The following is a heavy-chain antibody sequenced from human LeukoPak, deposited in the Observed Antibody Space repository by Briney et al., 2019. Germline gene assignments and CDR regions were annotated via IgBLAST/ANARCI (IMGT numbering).Heavy chain of an antibody. J-gene: IGHJ6*02. CDR1: GYTFTGYY. CDR3: ARELSSGSLATGDYGMDV. D-gene: IGHD1-26*01. V-gene: IGHV1-2*02. CDR2: INPDSGGT. Sequence: ASVKVSCKASGYTFTGYYIHWVRQAPGQGLEWMGWINPDSGGTNYAQKFQGGVTMTRDTSISTAYMELSRLRSDDTAVYYCARELSSGSLATGDYGMDVWGQGTTVTVSS.